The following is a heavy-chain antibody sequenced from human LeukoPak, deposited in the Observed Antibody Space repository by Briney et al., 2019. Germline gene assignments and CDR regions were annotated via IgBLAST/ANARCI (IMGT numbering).Heavy chain of an antibody. CDR3: ARGGSYLSAFDI. V-gene: IGHV3-53*01. D-gene: IGHD1-26*01. CDR1: AFTFSSYG. Sequence: GGSLRLSCAASAFTFSSYGMHWVRQAPGKGLEWVSIIYSGGSTFYADSVKGRFTISRDNSKNTLYLQMNSLRAEDTAVYYCARGGSYLSAFDIWGQGTMVTVSS. CDR2: IYSGGST. J-gene: IGHJ3*02.